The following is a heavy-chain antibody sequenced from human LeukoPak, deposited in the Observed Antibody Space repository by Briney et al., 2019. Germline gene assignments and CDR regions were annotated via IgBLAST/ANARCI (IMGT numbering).Heavy chain of an antibody. CDR1: GFTFSNYW. CDR2: IKQDGSEK. V-gene: IGHV3-7*01. D-gene: IGHD3-10*01. J-gene: IGHJ4*02. Sequence: AGSLRLSCAASGFTFSNYWMNWVRQAPGKGLEWVANIKQDGSEKNYVDSVKGRFTISRDNAKTSLYLQMNSPGAEDTAVYYCARAGSPRDWGRGTLVTVSS. CDR3: ARAGSPRD.